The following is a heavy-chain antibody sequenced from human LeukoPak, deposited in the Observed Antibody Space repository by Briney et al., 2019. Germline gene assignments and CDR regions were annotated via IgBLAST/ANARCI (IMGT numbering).Heavy chain of an antibody. CDR2: IRYDGSNE. J-gene: IGHJ4*02. D-gene: IGHD4-17*01. Sequence: SLRLSXAASGFTXSSYGMHWVRQAPGRGLEWVAFIRYDGSNEYYADSVKGRFTISRDNSKNTLYLQMNSLRAEDTAVYYCAKDPRVTITVTFYFEYWGQGTLVTVSP. CDR1: GFTXSSYG. CDR3: AKDPRVTITVTFYFEY. V-gene: IGHV3-30*02.